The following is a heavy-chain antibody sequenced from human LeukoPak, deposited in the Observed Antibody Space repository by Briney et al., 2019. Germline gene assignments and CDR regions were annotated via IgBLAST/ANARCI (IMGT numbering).Heavy chain of an antibody. D-gene: IGHD5-18*01. J-gene: IGHJ4*02. CDR1: GGTFSSYA. CDR3: ATPDRHVSNTAMVT. V-gene: IGHV1-69*13. Sequence: SVTVSFTASGGTFSSYAISWVRQAPGQGLEWMGGIIPIFGTANYAQKFQGRVTITADESTSTAYMELSSLRSEDTAVYYCATPDRHVSNTAMVTWGQGTLVTVSS. CDR2: IIPIFGTA.